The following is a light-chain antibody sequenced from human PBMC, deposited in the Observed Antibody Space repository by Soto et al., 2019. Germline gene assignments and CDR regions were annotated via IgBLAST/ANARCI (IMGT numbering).Light chain of an antibody. CDR1: SSDVGGYNY. CDR2: DVS. CDR3: CSYTISNTRQIV. J-gene: IGLJ1*01. Sequence: QSVRTRVASGSGAAGGGISIFCTGTSSDVGGYNYVSWYQQHPGKAPKFMIYDVSNRPSGVSNRFSGSKSGNTASLTISGLQAEDEADYYCCSYTISNTRQIVFGTGTQLTV. V-gene: IGLV2-14*01.